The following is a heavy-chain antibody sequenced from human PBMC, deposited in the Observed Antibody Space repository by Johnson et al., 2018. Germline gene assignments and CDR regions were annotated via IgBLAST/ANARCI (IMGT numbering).Heavy chain of an antibody. CDR3: AYRMAALGQKYFQD. Sequence: EVQLVESGGGLVQPGGSLRLSCVASGFSFSRSVMSWVRQAPGKGLEWVSTFDGGSGSTYYADSVKGRLPISRDSSKNTRYLQLNSLRGDDSAVYYCAYRMAALGQKYFQDWGQGALVIVSS. D-gene: IGHD5-12*01. CDR2: FDGGSGST. J-gene: IGHJ1*01. CDR1: GFSFSRSV. V-gene: IGHV3-23*04.